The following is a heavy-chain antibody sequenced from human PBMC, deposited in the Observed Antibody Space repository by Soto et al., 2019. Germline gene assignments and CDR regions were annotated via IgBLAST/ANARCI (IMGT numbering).Heavy chain of an antibody. Sequence: SETLSLTCTVSGGSISHYYWSWIRQSPGKGLEWIGYAYYSGSTDYNPSLKSRVTMSVDTSKNQVSLKLNSVTTADTAVYYCARDRSTYGGGGTGEVKENWFDPWGQGTLVTVSS. CDR1: GGSISHYY. V-gene: IGHV4-59*01. CDR3: ARDRSTYGGGGTGEVKENWFDP. J-gene: IGHJ5*02. D-gene: IGHD2-8*01. CDR2: AYYSGST.